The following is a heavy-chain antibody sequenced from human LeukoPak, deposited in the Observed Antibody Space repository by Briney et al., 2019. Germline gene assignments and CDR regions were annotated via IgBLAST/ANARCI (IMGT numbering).Heavy chain of an antibody. CDR2: ISAYNGNT. Sequence: GASVKVSCKASGYTFTSYGISWVRQAPGQGLEWMGWISAYNGNTNYAQKLQGRATMTTDTSTSTAYMEPRSLRSDDTAVYYCARDIVVVPAADYGMDVWGQGTTVTVSS. V-gene: IGHV1-18*01. CDR1: GYTFTSYG. CDR3: ARDIVVVPAADYGMDV. J-gene: IGHJ6*02. D-gene: IGHD2-2*01.